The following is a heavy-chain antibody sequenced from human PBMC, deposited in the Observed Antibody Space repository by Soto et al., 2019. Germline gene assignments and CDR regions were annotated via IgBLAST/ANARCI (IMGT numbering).Heavy chain of an antibody. J-gene: IGHJ4*02. D-gene: IGHD4-17*01. CDR1: GFTFSSYW. Sequence: EVQLVESGGGLVQPGGSLRLSCAASGFTFSSYWMHWVRQAPGKGLVWVSRINSDGSSTSYADSVKGRFTVSRDNAKNTLYLQMNSLRAEDTAVYYCARDYGDYPPADYWGQGTLVTVSS. V-gene: IGHV3-74*01. CDR3: ARDYGDYPPADY. CDR2: INSDGSST.